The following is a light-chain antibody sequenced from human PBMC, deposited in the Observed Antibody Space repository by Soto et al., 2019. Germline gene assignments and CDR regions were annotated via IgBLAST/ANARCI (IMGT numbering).Light chain of an antibody. CDR2: EVS. V-gene: IGLV2-8*01. Sequence: QSALTQPPSASGSPGQSVTISCTGTSSDVGGYNYVSWYQQHPGKAPKLMIYEVSKRPSGVPDRFSGSKSGNTASLTVSGLQAEDEADYYGSSYAGSNNFYVFGTGTKSPS. CDR1: SSDVGGYNY. CDR3: SSYAGSNNFYV. J-gene: IGLJ1*01.